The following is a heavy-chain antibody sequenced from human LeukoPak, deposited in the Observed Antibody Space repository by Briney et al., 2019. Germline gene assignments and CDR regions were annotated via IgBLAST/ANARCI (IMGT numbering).Heavy chain of an antibody. CDR1: GYTFTGHY. CDR3: ARGSSWNFYGVDV. J-gene: IGHJ6*02. Sequence: ASVKVSCKASGYTFTGHYIHWVRQAPGQGLEWMGWINPNSGGTNYAQKFQGRVTMTRDTSINTAYMELSRLRSDDTAVYYCARGSSWNFYGVDVWGQGTTVTVSS. V-gene: IGHV1-2*02. CDR2: INPNSGGT. D-gene: IGHD6-13*01.